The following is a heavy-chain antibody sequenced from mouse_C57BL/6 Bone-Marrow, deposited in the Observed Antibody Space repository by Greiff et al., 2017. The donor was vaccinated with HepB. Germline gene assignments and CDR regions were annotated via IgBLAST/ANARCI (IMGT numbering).Heavy chain of an antibody. Sequence: EVKVVESGEGLVKPGGSLKLSCAASGFTFSSYAMSWVRQTPEKRLEWVAYISIGGDYIYYADTVKGRFTISRDNARNTLYLQMSSLKSEDTAMYYCTRGIITTVVALDYWGQGTTLTVSS. J-gene: IGHJ2*01. CDR1: GFTFSSYA. CDR3: TRGIITTVVALDY. D-gene: IGHD1-1*01. V-gene: IGHV5-9-1*02. CDR2: ISIGGDYI.